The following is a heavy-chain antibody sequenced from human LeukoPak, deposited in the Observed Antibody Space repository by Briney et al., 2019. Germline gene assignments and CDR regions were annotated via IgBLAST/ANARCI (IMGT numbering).Heavy chain of an antibody. Sequence: PGGSLRLSCAASGFTFSSYSMNWPRHSPGEGLEWVSSISSCSNYIQYADSVEGRFTISRNTDKTSLYLQMNSLRVEDTAVYYWGRMVRGVINYYYYYYMDVWGKGTTVTVSS. CDR3: GRMVRGVINYYYYYYMDV. CDR1: GFTFSSYS. CDR2: ISSCSNYI. V-gene: IGHV3-21*01. J-gene: IGHJ6*03. D-gene: IGHD3-10*01.